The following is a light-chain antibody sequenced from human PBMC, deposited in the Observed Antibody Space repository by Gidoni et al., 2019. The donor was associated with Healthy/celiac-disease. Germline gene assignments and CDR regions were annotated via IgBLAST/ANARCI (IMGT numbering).Light chain of an antibody. CDR1: SSDVGGYNY. Sequence: QSALTQPASVSGSPGQSITISCTGTSSDVGGYNYVSWYQQHPGKAPKLMIYEVSNRPSGVSKRFSGSKSGNTASLTISGLQAEDEADYYCSSYTISSTLEVFGGGTKLTVL. CDR2: EVS. CDR3: SSYTISSTLEV. V-gene: IGLV2-14*01. J-gene: IGLJ3*02.